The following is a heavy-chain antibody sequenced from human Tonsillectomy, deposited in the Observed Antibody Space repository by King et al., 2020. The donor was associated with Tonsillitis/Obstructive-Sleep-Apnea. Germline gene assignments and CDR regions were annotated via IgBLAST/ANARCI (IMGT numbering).Heavy chain of an antibody. J-gene: IGHJ6*02. Sequence: VQLVESGGGVVQPGRSLRLSCAASGFTFSSYGMHWVRQAPGKGLEWVAVISYDGSNKYYADSVKGRFTISRDNSKNTLYLQMSSLRAEDTSVYYCAKDNEVGMTTGDYGMDVWGQGTTVNVSS. D-gene: IGHD4-17*01. CDR2: ISYDGSNK. V-gene: IGHV3-30*18. CDR3: AKDNEVGMTTGDYGMDV. CDR1: GFTFSSYG.